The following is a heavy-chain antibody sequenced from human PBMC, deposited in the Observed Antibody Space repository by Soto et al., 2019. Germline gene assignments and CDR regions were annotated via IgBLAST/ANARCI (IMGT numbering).Heavy chain of an antibody. D-gene: IGHD2-15*01. V-gene: IGHV4-31*03. CDR1: GGSISSGGYY. CDR2: IYYSGST. Sequence: SETLSLTCTVSGGSISSGGYYWSWIRQHPGKGLEWIGYIYYSGSTYYNPSLKSRVTISVDTSKNQFSLKLSSVTAADTAVYYCAGGHCSGGSCYPLSPGYWGQGTLVTISS. CDR3: AGGHCSGGSCYPLSPGY. J-gene: IGHJ4*02.